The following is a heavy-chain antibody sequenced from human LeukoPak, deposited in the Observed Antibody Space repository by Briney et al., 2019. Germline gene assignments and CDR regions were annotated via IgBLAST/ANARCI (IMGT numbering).Heavy chain of an antibody. J-gene: IGHJ5*02. CDR1: GDSISSSSYY. CDR3: ARDLGVVPAWGWFDP. CDR2: MYYSGNT. V-gene: IGHV4-39*07. Sequence: SETLSLTCTVSGDSISSSSYYWGWIRQPPGKGLEWIGTMYYSGNTYYNPSLKSRVTISGDTSKNQFSLNLSSVTAADTAVYYCARDLGVVPAWGWFDPRGQGTLVTVSS. D-gene: IGHD2-2*01.